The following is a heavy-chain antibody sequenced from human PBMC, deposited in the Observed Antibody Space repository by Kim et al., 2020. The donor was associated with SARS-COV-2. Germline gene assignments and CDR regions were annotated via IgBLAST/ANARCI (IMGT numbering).Heavy chain of an antibody. CDR1: GFTFINYS. CDR3: ARGDYGDYGY. J-gene: IGHJ4*02. D-gene: IGHD4-17*01. V-gene: IGHV3-21*01. Sequence: GGSLRLSCAASGFTFINYSMNWVRQAPGKGLEWVSSISSTGSYIYYADSVKGRFTMSRDNAKNSLYLQMNSLRADDTALYYCARGDYGDYGYWGQGNLVT. CDR2: ISSTGSYI.